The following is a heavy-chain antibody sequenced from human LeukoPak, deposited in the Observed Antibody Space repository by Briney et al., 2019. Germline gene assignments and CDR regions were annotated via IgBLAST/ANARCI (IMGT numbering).Heavy chain of an antibody. V-gene: IGHV4-34*01. CDR1: GGSSSDYF. J-gene: IGHJ5*02. Sequence: PSETLSLTCAVYGGSSSDYFWTWIRQPPGKGLEWIGESNPSGSTNYNPSLESRVTISVDTSKNQFSLKLSSVTAADTAVYYCARGHDSIKTFGEVIKSRTRWFDPWGQGTLVTVSS. D-gene: IGHD3-3*01. CDR2: SNPSGST. CDR3: ARGHDSIKTFGEVIKSRTRWFDP.